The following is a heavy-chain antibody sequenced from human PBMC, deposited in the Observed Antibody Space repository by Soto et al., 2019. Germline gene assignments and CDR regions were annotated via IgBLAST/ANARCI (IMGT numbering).Heavy chain of an antibody. CDR2: VSYTGTS. CDR1: GGSISSGAYY. V-gene: IGHV4-30-4*01. CDR3: DRDKWDLPLDI. D-gene: IGHD1-26*01. Sequence: QVQLRESGPGLVKPSQNLSLTCTVSGGSISSGAYYWSWIRQPPGKGLECLGYVSYTGTSYYNPSLKSRLNISVDTSKNLFALMLTSVTAADTAVYFCDRDKWDLPLDIWGHGTMVSVSS. J-gene: IGHJ3*02.